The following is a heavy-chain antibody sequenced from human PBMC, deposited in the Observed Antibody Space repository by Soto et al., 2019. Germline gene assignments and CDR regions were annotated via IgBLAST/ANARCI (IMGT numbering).Heavy chain of an antibody. Sequence: SVKVSCKASGGTFSSYAISWVRQARGQRLEWIGKIVVGSGNTNYAQKFQERVTITRDMSTSTAYMELSSLRSEDTAFYYCAAFDPGPMGFDPWGQGTLVTVSS. J-gene: IGHJ5*02. V-gene: IGHV1-58*02. CDR1: GGTFSSYA. D-gene: IGHD3-9*01. CDR3: AAFDPGPMGFDP. CDR2: IVVGSGNT.